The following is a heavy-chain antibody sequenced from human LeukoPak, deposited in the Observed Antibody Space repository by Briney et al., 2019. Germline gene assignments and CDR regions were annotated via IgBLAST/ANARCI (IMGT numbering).Heavy chain of an antibody. D-gene: IGHD3-9*01. CDR2: IHNSATT. Sequence: PSETLSLTCTVSGGSLSSYFWSWIRQPPGKGLEWIGYIHNSATTNCNPSLKSRVTISLDTAKNQFSLKLTSVTAADTAVYYCARASDDILTGYYNYWGQGTLVTVSS. CDR1: GGSLSSYF. CDR3: ARASDDILTGYYNY. V-gene: IGHV4-59*08. J-gene: IGHJ4*02.